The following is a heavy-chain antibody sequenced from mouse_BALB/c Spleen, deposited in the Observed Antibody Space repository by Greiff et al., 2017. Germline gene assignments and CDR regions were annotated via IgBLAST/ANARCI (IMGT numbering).Heavy chain of an antibody. D-gene: IGHD2-4*01. CDR2: IYPGNSDT. CDR1: GYTFTSYW. CDR3: TPIYYDANYYAMDY. Sequence: DVQLQESGTVLARPGASVKMSCKASGYTFTSYWMHWVKQRPGQGLEWIGAIYPGNSDTSYNQKFKGKAKLTAVTSTSTAYMELSSLTNEDSAVYYCTPIYYDANYYAMDYWGQGTSVTVSS. J-gene: IGHJ4*01. V-gene: IGHV1-5*01.